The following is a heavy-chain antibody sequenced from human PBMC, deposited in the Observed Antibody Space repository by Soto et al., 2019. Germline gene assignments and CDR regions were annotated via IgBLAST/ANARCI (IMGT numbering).Heavy chain of an antibody. D-gene: IGHD3-22*01. V-gene: IGHV4-30-2*01. CDR3: ARYDSSGDFDY. CDR2: ISHRGNT. CDR1: GASISLVGFS. Sequence: PSETLSLTCGVSGASISLVGFSWTWIRQPPGKGLEWIGYISHRGNTYDNPSLRSRVTISVDRSKNEFSLNLRSVTAADTAMYYCARYDSSGDFDYWGQGTLVTVSS. J-gene: IGHJ4*02.